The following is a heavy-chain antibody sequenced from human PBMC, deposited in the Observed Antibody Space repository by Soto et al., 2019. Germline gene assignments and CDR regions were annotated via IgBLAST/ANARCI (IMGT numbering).Heavy chain of an antibody. CDR1: GFIFSNAW. D-gene: IGHD3-16*01. J-gene: IGHJ4*02. V-gene: IGHV3-15*01. CDR3: ATLGGNLGAFDY. Sequence: EVQLVESGGGLVKPGGSLRLSCAASGFIFSNAWMSWVRQAPGKGLEWVGRIKSRADGGTADHAAPVKGRFAISRDDSKNTLYLQMNSLKTEDTAVYYCATLGGNLGAFDYWCQGTLVTVSS. CDR2: IKSRADGGTA.